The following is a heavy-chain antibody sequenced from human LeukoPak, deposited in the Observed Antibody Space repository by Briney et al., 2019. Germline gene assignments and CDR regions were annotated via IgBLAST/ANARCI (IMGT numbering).Heavy chain of an antibody. CDR2: IKHDGSEK. J-gene: IGHJ4*02. CDR3: ARANSLGY. CDR1: GFIFTSYW. Sequence: PGGSLRLSCAASGFIFTSYWMSWVRQAPGKGLEWVANIKHDGSEKYYVDSVKGRVTISRDNAKDSLYLQMNSLRAQDTAVYYCARANSLGYWGQGTLVTVSS. V-gene: IGHV3-7*01. D-gene: IGHD2/OR15-2a*01.